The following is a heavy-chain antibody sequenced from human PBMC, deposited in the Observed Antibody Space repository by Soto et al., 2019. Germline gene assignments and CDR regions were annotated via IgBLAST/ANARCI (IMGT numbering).Heavy chain of an antibody. Sequence: VGSLRLSCAASGFTFSSYAMHWVRQAPGKGLEWVAVISYDGSNKYYADSVKGRFTISRDNSKNTLYLQMNSLRAEDTAVYYCARDTYYYGSGSYYSNWFDPWGEGTLVTVSS. J-gene: IGHJ5*02. CDR1: GFTFSSYA. CDR2: ISYDGSNK. V-gene: IGHV3-30-3*01. CDR3: ARDTYYYGSGSYYSNWFDP. D-gene: IGHD3-10*01.